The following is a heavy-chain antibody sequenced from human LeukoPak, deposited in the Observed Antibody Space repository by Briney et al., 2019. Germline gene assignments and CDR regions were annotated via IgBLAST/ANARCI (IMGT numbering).Heavy chain of an antibody. J-gene: IGHJ6*03. CDR1: GGSISSSSYY. Sequence: PSETLSLTCTVSGGSISSSSYYWGWIRQPPGKGLEWIGSIYYSGSTYYNPSLKSRVTISVDTSKNQFSLKLSSVTAADTAVYYCAREGWGMVRGVDHHYYYMDVWGKGTTVTVSS. V-gene: IGHV4-39*02. CDR2: IYYSGST. CDR3: AREGWGMVRGVDHHYYYMDV. D-gene: IGHD3-10*01.